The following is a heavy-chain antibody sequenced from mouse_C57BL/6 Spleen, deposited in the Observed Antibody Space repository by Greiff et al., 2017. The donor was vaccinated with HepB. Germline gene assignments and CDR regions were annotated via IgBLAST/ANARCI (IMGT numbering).Heavy chain of an antibody. Sequence: QVQLQQPGAELVKPGASVKMSCKASGYTFTSYWITWVKQRPGQGLEWIGDIYPGSGSTNYNEKFKSKATLTVDTSSSTAYMQLSSLTSEDSAVYYCARWGYGSSTMDYWGQGTPVTVSS. CDR2: IYPGSGST. D-gene: IGHD1-1*01. J-gene: IGHJ4*01. CDR3: ARWGYGSSTMDY. CDR1: GYTFTSYW. V-gene: IGHV1-55*01.